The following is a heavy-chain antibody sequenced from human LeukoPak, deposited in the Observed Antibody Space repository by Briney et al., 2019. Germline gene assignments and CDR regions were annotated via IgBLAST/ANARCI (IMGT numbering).Heavy chain of an antibody. CDR2: INHSGST. CDR1: GGSFSGYY. J-gene: IGHJ5*02. Sequence: SETLSLTCAVYGGSFSGYYWSWIRQPPGKGLEWIGEINHSGSTNYNPSLKSRVTISVDTSKNQFSLKLSSVTAADTAVYYCARDAYSSSSNWFDPWGQGTLVTVSS. CDR3: ARDAYSSSSNWFDP. D-gene: IGHD6-13*01. V-gene: IGHV4-34*01.